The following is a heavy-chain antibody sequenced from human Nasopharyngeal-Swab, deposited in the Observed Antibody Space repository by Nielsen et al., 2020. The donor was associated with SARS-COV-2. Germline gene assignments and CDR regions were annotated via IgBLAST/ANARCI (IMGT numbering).Heavy chain of an antibody. CDR3: ARRGYSYGLGN. D-gene: IGHD5-18*01. Sequence: VRQMPGKGLGGMGIIYPGDSATRYRPSFQGQVTISADKSISTAYLQWSSLKASDTAMYYWARRGYSYGLGNWGQGTLVTVSS. V-gene: IGHV5-51*01. CDR2: IYPGDSAT. J-gene: IGHJ4*02.